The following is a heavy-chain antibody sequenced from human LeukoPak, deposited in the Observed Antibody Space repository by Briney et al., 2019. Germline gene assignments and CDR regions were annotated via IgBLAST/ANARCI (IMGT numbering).Heavy chain of an antibody. J-gene: IGHJ3*02. CDR3: ARAEDIVVVPAAAFDI. D-gene: IGHD2-2*01. V-gene: IGHV4-38-2*02. Sequence: SETLSLTCTVSGYSISNGYYWGWIRQPPGKGLEWIGSIYHSGSTYYNPSLKSRVTISVDTSKNQFSLKLSSVTAADTAVYYCARAEDIVVVPAAAFDIWGQGTMVTVSS. CDR1: GYSISNGYY. CDR2: IYHSGST.